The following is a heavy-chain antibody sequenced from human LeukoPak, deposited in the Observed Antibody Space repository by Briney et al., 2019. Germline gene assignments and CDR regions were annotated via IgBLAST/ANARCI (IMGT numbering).Heavy chain of an antibody. D-gene: IGHD4-11*01. J-gene: IGHJ4*02. CDR3: ARASPYSNYPLFSDY. Sequence: SETLSLTCTVSGGSISSYYWSWIRQPPGKGLEWIGYIYYSGSTNYNPSLKSRVTISVDTSKNQFSLKLSSVTAADTAVYYCARASPYSNYPLFSDYWGQGTLVTVSS. V-gene: IGHV4-59*01. CDR1: GGSISSYY. CDR2: IYYSGST.